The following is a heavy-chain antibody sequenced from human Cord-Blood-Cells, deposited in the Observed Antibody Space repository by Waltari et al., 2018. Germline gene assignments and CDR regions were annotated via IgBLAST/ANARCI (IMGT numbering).Heavy chain of an antibody. CDR2: INPNSGGT. Sequence: QVQLVQSGAEVKKPGASVKVSCKASGYTFTGYYMHWVRQAPGQGLEWMGWINPNSGGTNYAQKFQGWVTMTRDTSISTAYMELSRLRSDDTAVYYCARGGESMLYEGASPFDYWGQGTLVTVSS. CDR3: ARGGESMLYEGASPFDY. D-gene: IGHD2-8*01. J-gene: IGHJ4*02. CDR1: GYTFTGYY. V-gene: IGHV1-2*04.